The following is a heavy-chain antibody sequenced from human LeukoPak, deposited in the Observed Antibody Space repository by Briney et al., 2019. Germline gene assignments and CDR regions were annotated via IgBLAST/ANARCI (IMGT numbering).Heavy chain of an antibody. V-gene: IGHV1-46*01. CDR2: INPSGGST. Sequence: GASVKVSCKASGYTFTSYYMHWVRQAPGQGLEWMGIINPSGGSTSYAQKFQGRVTMTRDMSTSTVYMELSSLRSEDTAVYYCARDLYLGGYSSPFDYWGQGTLVTVSS. CDR3: ARDLYLGGYSSPFDY. CDR1: GYTFTSYY. D-gene: IGHD5-18*01. J-gene: IGHJ4*02.